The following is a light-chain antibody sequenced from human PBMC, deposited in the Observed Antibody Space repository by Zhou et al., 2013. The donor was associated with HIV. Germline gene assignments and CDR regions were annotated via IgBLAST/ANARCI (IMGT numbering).Light chain of an antibody. V-gene: IGKV1-5*03. CDR2: KAS. CDR1: HSVSDD. CDR3: QQYNTFST. Sequence: DIHMTQSPSTLSASVGDRVTITCRASHSVSDDLAWYQQKAGKAPKLLIYKASTLESGVPSRFSGSGSGTQFTLTISSLQPDDFATYYCQQYNTFSTFGQGTRVEI. J-gene: IGKJ1*01.